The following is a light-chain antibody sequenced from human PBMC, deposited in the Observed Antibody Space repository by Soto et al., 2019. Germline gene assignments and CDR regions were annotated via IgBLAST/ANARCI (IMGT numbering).Light chain of an antibody. V-gene: IGKV1-5*01. CDR2: DAS. CDR1: QSISSW. Sequence: DIQMTQSPSTLSASVGDRVTITCRASQSISSWLAWYQQKPGKAPKLLIYDASSLESGVSSRFSGSGSGTKFTLTISSLQPDDFATYYCQQYSSYPWTFGQGTKVDIK. CDR3: QQYSSYPWT. J-gene: IGKJ1*01.